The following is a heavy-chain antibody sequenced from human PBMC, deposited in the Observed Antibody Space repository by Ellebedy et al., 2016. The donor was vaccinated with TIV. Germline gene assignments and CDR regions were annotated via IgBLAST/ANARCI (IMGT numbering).Heavy chain of an antibody. CDR3: AKDRTAGDGYWVFDS. V-gene: IGHV3-23*01. D-gene: IGHD5-18*01. Sequence: GESLKISCAASGFTFSSYAMSWVRQAPGKGLEWVSTISNTGSRTYSADSVEGRFIISRDNSKNTVDLQMTSLRDEDTAVYFCAKDRTAGDGYWVFDSWGQGTLVTVSS. J-gene: IGHJ4*02. CDR2: ISNTGSRT. CDR1: GFTFSSYA.